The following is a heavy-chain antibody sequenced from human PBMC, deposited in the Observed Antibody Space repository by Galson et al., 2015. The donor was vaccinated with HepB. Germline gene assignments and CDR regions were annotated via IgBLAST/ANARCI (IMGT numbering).Heavy chain of an antibody. D-gene: IGHD2-15*01. Sequence: SLRLSCAASGFTFSDYYMSWIRQAPGKGLEWVSYISSSSSYTNYADSVKGRFTISRDNAKNSLYLQMNSLRAEDTAVYYCARVGKYCSGGSCYSGYFDYWGQGTLVTVSS. CDR3: ARVGKYCSGGSCYSGYFDY. CDR2: ISSSSSYT. V-gene: IGHV3-11*06. CDR1: GFTFSDYY. J-gene: IGHJ4*02.